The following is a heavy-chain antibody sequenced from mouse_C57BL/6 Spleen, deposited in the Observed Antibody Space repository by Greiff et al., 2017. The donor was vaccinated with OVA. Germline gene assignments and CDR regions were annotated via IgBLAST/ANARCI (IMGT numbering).Heavy chain of an antibody. V-gene: IGHV8-12*01. CDR1: GFSLSTSGMG. CDR3: ARGYSNYRYFDV. J-gene: IGHJ1*03. Sequence: QVTLKVCGPGILQSSQTLSLTCSFSGFSLSTSGMGVSWIRQPSGKGLEWLAHIYWADDKRYNPSLKSRLTISKDTSRNQVFLKITSVDTADTATYYCARGYSNYRYFDVWGTGTTVTVSS. D-gene: IGHD2-5*01. CDR2: IYWADDK.